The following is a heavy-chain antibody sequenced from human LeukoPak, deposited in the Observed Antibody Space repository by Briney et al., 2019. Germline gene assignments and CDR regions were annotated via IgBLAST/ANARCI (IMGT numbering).Heavy chain of an antibody. CDR3: ARPSGYRHHYYYYYMDV. D-gene: IGHD5-12*01. V-gene: IGHV3-7*01. Sequence: PGGSLRLSCAASGFTFSSYWMSWVRQAPGKGLEWVANIKQDGSEKYYVDSVQGRFTISRDNAKNSLYLQMNSLRAEDTAVYYCARPSGYRHHYYYYYMDVWGKGTTVTVSS. CDR1: GFTFSSYW. CDR2: IKQDGSEK. J-gene: IGHJ6*03.